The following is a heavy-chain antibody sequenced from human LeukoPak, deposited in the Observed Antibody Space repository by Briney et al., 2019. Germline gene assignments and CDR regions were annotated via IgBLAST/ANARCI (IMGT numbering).Heavy chain of an antibody. J-gene: IGHJ3*02. Sequence: ASVKVSCKASGYTFTCYYMHWVRQAPGQGLEWMGWINPNSGGTNYAQKFQGRVTMTRDTSISTAYMELSRLRSDDTAVYYCARDSSSGWYRDAFDIWGQGTMVTVSS. V-gene: IGHV1-2*02. D-gene: IGHD6-19*01. CDR2: INPNSGGT. CDR1: GYTFTCYY. CDR3: ARDSSSGWYRDAFDI.